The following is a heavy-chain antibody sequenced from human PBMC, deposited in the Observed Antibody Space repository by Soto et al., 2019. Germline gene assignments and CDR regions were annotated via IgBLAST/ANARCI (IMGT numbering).Heavy chain of an antibody. CDR3: GCSARHPVDVFGDCVMDV. V-gene: IGHV4-4*08. CDR2: VSVSDYN. Sequence: SGTLSLSCSVSGVSIRSYYRHWIRQPPGKGLEWIGYVSVSDYNRYYSSLKNRVTMTVDTYKSHFYLRLINVTAADTAAYYCGCSARHPVDVFGDCVMDVWGLGTAVTVSS. CDR1: GVSIRSYY. D-gene: IGHD5-12*01. J-gene: IGHJ6*02.